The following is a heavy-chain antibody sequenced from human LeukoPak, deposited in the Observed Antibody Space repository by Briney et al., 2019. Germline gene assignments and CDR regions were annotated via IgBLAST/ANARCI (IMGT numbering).Heavy chain of an antibody. CDR3: ARGGANYYGSGSYWGLDL. D-gene: IGHD3-10*01. CDR1: GGSISSGGYY. CDR2: IYYSGST. Sequence: SETLSLTCTVSGGSISSGGYYWSWIRQHPGKGLEWIGYIYYSGSTYYNPSLKSRVTISVDTSKNQFSLKLSSVTAADTAVYYCARGGANYYGSGSYWGLDLWGRGTLVTVSS. V-gene: IGHV4-31*03. J-gene: IGHJ2*01.